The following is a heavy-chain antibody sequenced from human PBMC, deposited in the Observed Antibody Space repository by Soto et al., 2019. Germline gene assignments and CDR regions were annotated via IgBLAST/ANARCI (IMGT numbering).Heavy chain of an antibody. CDR1: GFTFSDSW. D-gene: IGHD6-19*01. V-gene: IGHV3-7*01. J-gene: IGHJ4*02. CDR3: AKDASGWSQN. CDR2: IKPDGGEK. Sequence: GGSLRLSCAASGFTFSDSWMSWLRQTPGTGLEWVAGIKPDGGEKNYLDSVRGRFIISRDNAESSLYLQMTNLRAEDTAIYYCAKDASGWSQNWGLGTLVTVSS.